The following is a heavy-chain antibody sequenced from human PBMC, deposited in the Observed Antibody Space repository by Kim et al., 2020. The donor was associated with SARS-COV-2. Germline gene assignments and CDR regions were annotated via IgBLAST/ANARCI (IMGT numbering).Heavy chain of an antibody. CDR2: ISSSSSTI. CDR1: GFTFSSYS. CDR3: ARDLPDDDYDFWSGYYTPPHQRPFDY. Sequence: GGSLRLSCAASGFTFSSYSMNWVRQAPGKGLEWVSYISSSSSTIYYADSVKGRFTISRDNAKNSLYLQMNSLRDEDTAVYYCARDLPDDDYDFWSGYYTPPHQRPFDYWGQGTLVTVSS. D-gene: IGHD3-3*01. J-gene: IGHJ4*02. V-gene: IGHV3-48*02.